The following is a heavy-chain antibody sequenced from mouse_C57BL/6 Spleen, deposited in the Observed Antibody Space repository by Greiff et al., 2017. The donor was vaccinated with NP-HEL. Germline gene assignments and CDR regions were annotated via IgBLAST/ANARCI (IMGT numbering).Heavy chain of an antibody. Sequence: EVKLLESGPGLVKPSQSLSLTCSVTGYSITSGYYWNWIRQFPGNKLEWMGYISYDGSNNYNPSLKNRISITRDTSKNQFFLKLNSVTTEDTATYYCAKEGLYYDYDGGYAMDYWGQGTSVTVSS. CDR3: AKEGLYYDYDGGYAMDY. J-gene: IGHJ4*01. CDR1: GYSITSGYY. CDR2: ISYDGSN. D-gene: IGHD2-4*01. V-gene: IGHV3-6*01.